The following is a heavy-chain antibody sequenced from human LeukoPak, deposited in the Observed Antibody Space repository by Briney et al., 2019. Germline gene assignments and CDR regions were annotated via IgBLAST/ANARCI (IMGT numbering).Heavy chain of an antibody. CDR1: EFTFDSYA. V-gene: IGHV3-30-3*01. CDR2: ISYDGSNE. CDR3: AREYPLSPHSFDY. J-gene: IGHJ4*02. Sequence: GTSLRLSCAASEFTFDSYAMHWVRQAPGKGLEWVAVISYDGSNEYYTDSVKGRFTISRDNSKNTLYLQMNSLRAEDTAVYYCAREYPLSPHSFDYWGQGTLVTVSS.